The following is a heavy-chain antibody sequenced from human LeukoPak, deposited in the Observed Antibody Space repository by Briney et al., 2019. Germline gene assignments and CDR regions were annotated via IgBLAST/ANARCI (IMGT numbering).Heavy chain of an antibody. D-gene: IGHD6-13*01. Sequence: SETLSLTCAVYGGFFSGYYWTWIRQSPGKGLEWIGETDHSGSTIYNPSLKSRVAISVDTSKNQFSLHLSSVTAADTSIYYCAIMAASGIPRGYSYVDVWGKGTTVTVSS. V-gene: IGHV4-34*01. J-gene: IGHJ6*03. CDR3: AIMAASGIPRGYSYVDV. CDR2: TDHSGST. CDR1: GGFFSGYY.